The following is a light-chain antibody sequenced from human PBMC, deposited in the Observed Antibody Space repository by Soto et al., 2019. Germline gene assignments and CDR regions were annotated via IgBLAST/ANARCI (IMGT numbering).Light chain of an antibody. J-gene: IGKJ1*01. CDR2: GAS. CDR1: QSVSSSY. CDR3: EQYGSSPQT. Sequence: EIVLTQSPGTLSLSPGERSTLSCRASQSVSSSYLAWYQQKPGQAPRLLIYGASSRATGIPDRFSGSGSGTDVTLTISGLGPGDVSAQYCEQYGSSPQTFGQGTKVDIK. V-gene: IGKV3-20*01.